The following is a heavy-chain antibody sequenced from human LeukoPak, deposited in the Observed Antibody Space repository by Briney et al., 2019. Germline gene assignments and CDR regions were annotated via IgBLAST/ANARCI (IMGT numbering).Heavy chain of an antibody. Sequence: GASVKVSCKASGGTFSSYAISWVRQAPGQGLEWMGRIIPIFGTANYAQKFQGRVTITTDESTSTAYMELSSLRSEDTAVYYCARDDQHLDTMTASDIWGQGTMVTVSP. CDR2: IIPIFGTA. J-gene: IGHJ3*02. V-gene: IGHV1-69*05. CDR1: GGTFSSYA. CDR3: ARDDQHLDTMTASDI. D-gene: IGHD3-22*01.